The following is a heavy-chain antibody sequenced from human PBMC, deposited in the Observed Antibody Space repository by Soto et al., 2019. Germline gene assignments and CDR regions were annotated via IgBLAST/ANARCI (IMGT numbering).Heavy chain of an antibody. CDR2: IYYSRST. CDR3: AIAITT. D-gene: IGHD3-10*01. Sequence: PSGPLSLTCTVCGGSISSGGYYWNWIRQYPGKGLEWIGYIYYSRSTYYNPFLKSRVTISVDTSTNQLSLNLTSLTAADRPVYHCAIAITTWCQGAALTLSS. J-gene: IGHJ5*02. CDR1: GGSISSGGYY. V-gene: IGHV4-31*03.